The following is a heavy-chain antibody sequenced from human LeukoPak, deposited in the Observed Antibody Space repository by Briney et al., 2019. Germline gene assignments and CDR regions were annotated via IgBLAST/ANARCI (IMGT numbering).Heavy chain of an antibody. CDR3: ARGGSGNWNAPFDY. V-gene: IGHV3-21*01. J-gene: IGHJ4*02. CDR1: GFTFSSYA. D-gene: IGHD1-1*01. Sequence: PGGSLRLSCAASGFTFSSYAMPWVRQAPGKGLEWVSSISSSTIYTYYADSVKGRFTISRDNAKNSLYLQMNSLRAEDTAVYYCARGGSGNWNAPFDYWGQGTLVTVSS. CDR2: ISSSTIYT.